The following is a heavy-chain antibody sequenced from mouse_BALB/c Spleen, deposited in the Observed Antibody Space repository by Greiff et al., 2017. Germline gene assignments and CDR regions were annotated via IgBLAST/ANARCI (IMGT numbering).Heavy chain of an antibody. J-gene: IGHJ2*01. V-gene: IGHV5-17*02. D-gene: IGHD2-1*01. CDR1: GFTFSSFG. Sequence: EVHLVESGGGLVQPGGSRKLSCAASGFTFSSFGMRWVRQAPEKGLEWVAYISSGSSTIYYADTVKGRFTISRDNPKNTLFLQMTSLRSEDTAMYYCARWGNYDYFDYWGQGTTLTVSS. CDR2: ISSGSSTI. CDR3: ARWGNYDYFDY.